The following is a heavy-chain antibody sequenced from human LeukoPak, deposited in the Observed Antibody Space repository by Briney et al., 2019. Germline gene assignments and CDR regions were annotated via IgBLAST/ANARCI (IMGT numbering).Heavy chain of an antibody. CDR2: IIPIFGTA. D-gene: IGHD3-9*01. V-gene: IGHV1-69*06. J-gene: IGHJ6*03. CDR3: ARGTYYDILTGYYNYYYYYMDV. CDR1: GGTFSSYA. Sequence: ASVKVSCKASGGTFSSYAISWVRQAPGQGLEWMGGIIPIFGTANYAQKFQGRVTITADKSASTAYMELSSLRSEDTAVYYCARGTYYDILTGYYNYYYYYMDVWGKGTTVTISS.